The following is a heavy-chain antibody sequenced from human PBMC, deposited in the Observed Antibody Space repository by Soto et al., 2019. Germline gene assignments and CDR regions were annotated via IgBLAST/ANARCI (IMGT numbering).Heavy chain of an antibody. V-gene: IGHV4-31*03. CDR3: ARDFLVSSGWYRGGMEV. D-gene: IGHD6-19*01. CDR1: GGSISSGGYY. CDR2: IYYSGST. Sequence: SETLSLTCTVSGGSISSGGYYWSWIRQHPGKGLEWIGYIYYSGSTYYNPSLKSRVTISVDTSKNQFSLKLSSVTAADTAVYYCARDFLVSSGWYRGGMEVWGQGTTVTVS. J-gene: IGHJ6*02.